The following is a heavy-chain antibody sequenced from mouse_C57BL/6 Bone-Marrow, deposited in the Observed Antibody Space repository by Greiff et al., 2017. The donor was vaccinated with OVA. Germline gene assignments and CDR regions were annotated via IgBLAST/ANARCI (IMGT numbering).Heavy chain of an antibody. CDR2: IDPENGDT. V-gene: IGHV14-4*01. Sequence: EVQLQQSGAELVRPGASVKLSCTASGFNIKDDYMHWVKQRPEQGLEWIGWIDPENGDTEYASKFQGKATITADTSSNTAYLQLSSLTSEDTAVYYCTVIYYGNYGWFDFWGKGTTLTVSS. J-gene: IGHJ2*01. CDR3: TVIYYGNYGWFDF. D-gene: IGHD2-1*01. CDR1: GFNIKDDY.